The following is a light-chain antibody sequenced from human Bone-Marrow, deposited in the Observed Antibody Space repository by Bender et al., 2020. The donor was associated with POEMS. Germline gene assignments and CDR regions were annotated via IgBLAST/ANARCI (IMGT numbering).Light chain of an antibody. CDR2: GYN. CDR3: SSYTTDTTLI. CDR1: SSNTGSGYD. V-gene: IGLV1-40*01. J-gene: IGLJ2*01. Sequence: QSVLTQPPSVSGAPGQRVTISCTGSSSNTGSGYDINWYQHLPGTAPKLLIYGYNNRPSGVPDRFSGSKSGTSASLAITGLQAEDEGDYFCSSYTTDTTLIFGGGTTLTVL.